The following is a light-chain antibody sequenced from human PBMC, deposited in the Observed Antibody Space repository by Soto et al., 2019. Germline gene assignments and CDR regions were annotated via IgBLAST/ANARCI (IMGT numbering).Light chain of an antibody. Sequence: QSALTQPASVSGSPGQSITISCTGTSSDVGGYNYVSWYQQHPGKAPKLMIYDVSNRPSGVSNRFSGSKSGNTASLTVSGLQAEDEADYHCTSYTSSSTFVFGGGTQLTVL. CDR3: TSYTSSSTFV. J-gene: IGLJ2*01. CDR2: DVS. V-gene: IGLV2-14*01. CDR1: SSDVGGYNY.